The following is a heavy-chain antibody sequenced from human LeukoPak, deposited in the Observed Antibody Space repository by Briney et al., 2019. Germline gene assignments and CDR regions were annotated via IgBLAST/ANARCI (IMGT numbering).Heavy chain of an antibody. CDR1: GGSFSGYY. J-gene: IGHJ6*02. CDR3: ARDKPLRPHYGMDV. Sequence: SETLSLTCAVYGGSFSGYYWSWIRQPPGKGLEWIGEINHSGSTNYNPSLKSRVTISVDTSKNQFSLKLSSVTAADTAVYYCARDKPLRPHYGMDVWGQGTTVTVSS. D-gene: IGHD4-17*01. CDR2: INHSGST. V-gene: IGHV4-34*01.